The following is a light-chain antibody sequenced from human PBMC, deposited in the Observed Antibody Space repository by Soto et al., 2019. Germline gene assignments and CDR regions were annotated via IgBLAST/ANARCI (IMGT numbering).Light chain of an antibody. J-gene: IGLJ2*01. CDR3: SSYTSSTTLKV. V-gene: IGLV2-14*03. CDR1: SSDVGGYNY. CDR2: DVS. Sequence: QSVLTQPASVSGSPGQSITISCTGTSSDVGGYNYVSWYQQHPGKAPQLMIYDVSNRPSGASNRFSGSKSGNTASLTISGLQAEDEADYYCSSYTSSTTLKVFGGGTKLTVL.